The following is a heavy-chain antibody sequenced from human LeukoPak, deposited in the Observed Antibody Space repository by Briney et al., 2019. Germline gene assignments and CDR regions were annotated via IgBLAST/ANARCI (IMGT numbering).Heavy chain of an antibody. J-gene: IGHJ4*02. CDR1: GFTFTSYA. CDR3: ARDPGDTTLVYDY. CDR2: ISGSGGDT. Sequence: GGSLRLSCAASGFTFTSYAMSWVRQAPGKGLEWVSAISGSGGDTYYADSVKGRFTISRDNSKNTLYLQMNSLRAEDTAVYYCARDPGDTTLVYDYWGQGTLVTVSS. D-gene: IGHD3-9*01. V-gene: IGHV3-23*01.